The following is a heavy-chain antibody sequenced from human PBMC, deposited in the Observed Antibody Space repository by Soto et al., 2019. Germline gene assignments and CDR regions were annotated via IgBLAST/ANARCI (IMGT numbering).Heavy chain of an antibody. J-gene: IGHJ6*02. CDR1: RGTFKTSP. V-gene: IGHV1-69*01. CDR2: ILHVFGMV. CDR3: ATPHLRGRHYDIRSPPTASLYHYGVGV. D-gene: IGHD3-3*01. Sequence: QVQLAQSGAEVKKPGSSVRVSCQTSRGTFKTSPISWMRQAPGQGLEWLGDILHVFGMVNYAQQFKDRLNLTADESTTSDCMEVSRLTPEDTAVYFCATPHLRGRHYDIRSPPTASLYHYGVGVWGQGTTVIVSS.